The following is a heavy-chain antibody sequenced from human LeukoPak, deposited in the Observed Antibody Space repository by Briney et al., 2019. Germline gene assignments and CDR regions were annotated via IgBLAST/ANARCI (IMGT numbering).Heavy chain of an antibody. CDR2: ISGYNGNT. Sequence: ASVKVSCKASGYTFTSYGITWVRQAPGQGLEWMGWISGYNGNTNYAQKFQARVTMTTDTSTSTAYMGLRSLRSVDTAVYYCARWYCSSTSCSPFDYWGQGTLVTVSS. CDR1: GYTFTSYG. D-gene: IGHD2-2*01. CDR3: ARWYCSSTSCSPFDY. J-gene: IGHJ4*02. V-gene: IGHV1-18*01.